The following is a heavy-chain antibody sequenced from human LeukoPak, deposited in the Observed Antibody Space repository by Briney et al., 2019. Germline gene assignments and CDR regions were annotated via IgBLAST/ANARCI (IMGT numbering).Heavy chain of an antibody. Sequence: PGGSLRLSCAASGFTFSSYDMSWVRQAPGKGLEWVSGIGGSGAGTYYADSVKGRFTISRDNSKNMLYLQMNSLRAEDAAVYYCAKLFRTSDYWGQGTLVTVSS. CDR2: IGGSGAGT. D-gene: IGHD1-1*01. CDR3: AKLFRTSDY. V-gene: IGHV3-23*01. CDR1: GFTFSSYD. J-gene: IGHJ4*02.